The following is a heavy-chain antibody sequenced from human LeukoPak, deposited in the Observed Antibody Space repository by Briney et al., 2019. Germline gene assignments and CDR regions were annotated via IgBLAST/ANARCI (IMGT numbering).Heavy chain of an antibody. J-gene: IGHJ3*02. Sequence: GGSLRLSCAASGFTVSSNYMSWVRQAPGKGLEWVSLIYSGGITYYADSVKGRFTISRDNSKNTLYLQMNSLRAEDTAVYYCAREYSSSWDPQFAFDIWGQGTMVTVSS. CDR1: GFTVSSNY. CDR2: IYSGGIT. CDR3: AREYSSSWDPQFAFDI. D-gene: IGHD6-13*01. V-gene: IGHV3-53*05.